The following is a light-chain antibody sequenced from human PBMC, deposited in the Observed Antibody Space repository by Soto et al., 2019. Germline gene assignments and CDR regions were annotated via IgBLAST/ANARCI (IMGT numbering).Light chain of an antibody. V-gene: IGKV1-5*01. CDR1: QSISTW. J-gene: IGKJ1*01. Sequence: DIQMTQSPSTLSASVGDIVTITCRASQSISTWLAWYQQKPGKAPKLLIFDASSLRSGVPSRFSGSGSGTEFTLTISSLQPDDFATYYCQHYNSYSEAFGQGTKVDIK. CDR3: QHYNSYSEA. CDR2: DAS.